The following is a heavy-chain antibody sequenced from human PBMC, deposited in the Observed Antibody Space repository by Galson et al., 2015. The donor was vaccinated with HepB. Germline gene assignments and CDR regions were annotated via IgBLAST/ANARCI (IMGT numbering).Heavy chain of an antibody. J-gene: IGHJ4*02. CDR1: GYTFTSFG. CDR3: ARLIAVADY. D-gene: IGHD6-19*01. CDR2: ISTYNGNT. Sequence: SVKVSCKASGYTFTSFGICWVRQAPGQGLEWMGWISTYNGNTNYAQNLQGRVTMTTDTSTSTAYMELRSLRSDDTAVYYCARLIAVADYWGQGTLVTVSS. V-gene: IGHV1-18*01.